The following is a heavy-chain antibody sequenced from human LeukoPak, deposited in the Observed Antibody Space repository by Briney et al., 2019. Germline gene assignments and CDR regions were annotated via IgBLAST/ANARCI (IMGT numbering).Heavy chain of an antibody. D-gene: IGHD2-21*02. V-gene: IGHV3-30-3*01. J-gene: IGHJ4*02. CDR3: ARDICGGDCYGAAGFDY. CDR2: ISYDGSNK. CDR1: GFTFSSYA. Sequence: GGSLRLSCAASGFTFSSYAMRWVRQAPGKGLEWVAVISYDGSNKYYADSVKGRFTISRDNSKNTLYLQMNSLRAEDTAVYYCARDICGGDCYGAAGFDYWGQGTLVTVSS.